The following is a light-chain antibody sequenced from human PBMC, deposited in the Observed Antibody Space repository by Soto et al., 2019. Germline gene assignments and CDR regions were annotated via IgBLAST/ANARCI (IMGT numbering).Light chain of an antibody. CDR1: SSDVGGYNY. V-gene: IGLV2-8*01. Sequence: QSALTQPPSASGSPGQSVTISCTGTSSDVGGYNYVSWYQQHPGKAPKLMIYEVSKRPSGVPDRCSGSKSGNTASLTVSGLQAEDEADYYCNSYAGSNNPSVFGTGTKLTVL. CDR2: EVS. J-gene: IGLJ1*01. CDR3: NSYAGSNNPSV.